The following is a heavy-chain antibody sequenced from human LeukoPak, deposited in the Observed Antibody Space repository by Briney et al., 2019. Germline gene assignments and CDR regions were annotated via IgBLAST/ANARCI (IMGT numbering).Heavy chain of an antibody. Sequence: PQTLSLTRTVSGGSIRSDYWRCIWHRPRKGQEWIGYIYYSGSTNYNPSLKRRVTISVDTSKNRFTLRLSSVTAADTAVYYCAIQLSDDYYYGIDVWGQGTTVTVSS. CDR2: IYYSGST. J-gene: IGHJ6*02. CDR3: AIQLSDDYYYGIDV. CDR1: GGSIRSDY. V-gene: IGHV4-59*08.